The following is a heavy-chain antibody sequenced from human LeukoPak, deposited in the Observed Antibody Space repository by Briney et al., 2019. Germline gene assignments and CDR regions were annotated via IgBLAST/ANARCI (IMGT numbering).Heavy chain of an antibody. CDR3: ARLSYDSSGYFNWFDP. J-gene: IGHJ5*02. D-gene: IGHD3-22*01. V-gene: IGHV1-2*02. CDR1: GYTFTGYY. Sequence: GASVKVSCKASGYTFTGYYMHWVRQAPGQGLEWMGWIDPNSGGTNYVQKFQGRVTMTRDTSISTAYMELSRLRSDDTGVYYCARLSYDSSGYFNWFDPWGQGTLVTVSS. CDR2: IDPNSGGT.